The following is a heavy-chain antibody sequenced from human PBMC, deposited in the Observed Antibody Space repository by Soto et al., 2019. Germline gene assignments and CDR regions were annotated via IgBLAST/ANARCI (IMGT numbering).Heavy chain of an antibody. J-gene: IGHJ3*02. D-gene: IGHD5-12*01. V-gene: IGHV3-30*18. CDR3: TNPEYSSYGWTDAFDI. CDR2: TSYDGSKQ. CDR1: GFTFSTYG. Sequence: QVQLVESGGGVVQPGRSLRLSCAASGFTFSTYGMHWVRQAPGRGLEWVAATSYDGSKQYYADSVKGRFTIARDNSKNALYLEMNSLRAEDTAVYYCTNPEYSSYGWTDAFDIWGKGTMVSVSS.